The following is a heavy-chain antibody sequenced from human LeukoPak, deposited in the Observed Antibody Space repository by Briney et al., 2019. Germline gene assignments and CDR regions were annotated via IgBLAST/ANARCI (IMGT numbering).Heavy chain of an antibody. J-gene: IGHJ4*02. Sequence: GGSLRLSCAASGLTFMKYSMTWVRPAPGKGLEWVSAITGRGAFIDYADSVKGRFTISRDNSKHTLYLQMNSLRAEDTAVYYCAKRSAESSGYFDSWGQGTLVTVSS. D-gene: IGHD6-19*01. CDR2: ITGRGAFI. CDR1: GLTFMKYS. V-gene: IGHV3-23*01. CDR3: AKRSAESSGYFDS.